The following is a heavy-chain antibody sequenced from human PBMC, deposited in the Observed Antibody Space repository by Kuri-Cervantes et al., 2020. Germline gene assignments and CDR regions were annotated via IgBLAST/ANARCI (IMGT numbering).Heavy chain of an antibody. CDR3: AKEHYYYGMDV. CDR1: GFTFSSYW. Sequence: GSLRLSCAASGFTFSSYWMHWVRQAPGKGLVWVSRINSDGSSTSYADSVKGRFTISRDNSKNTLYLQMNSLRAEDTAVYYCAKEHYYYGMDVWGQGTTVTVSS. V-gene: IGHV3-74*01. CDR2: INSDGSST. J-gene: IGHJ6*02.